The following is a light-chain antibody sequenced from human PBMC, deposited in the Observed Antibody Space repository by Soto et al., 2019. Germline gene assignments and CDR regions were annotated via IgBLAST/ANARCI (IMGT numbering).Light chain of an antibody. Sequence: QSVLTQPPSVSAAPGQKVTISCSGSSSNIGNNYVSWYQQLPGTAPKLLIYDNNKRPSGIPDRFSGSKSGTSATLGITGLQTGDEADYYCGTWDSILSAGEVFGGGTKVTVL. J-gene: IGLJ2*01. CDR1: SSNIGNNY. CDR2: DNN. CDR3: GTWDSILSAGEV. V-gene: IGLV1-51*01.